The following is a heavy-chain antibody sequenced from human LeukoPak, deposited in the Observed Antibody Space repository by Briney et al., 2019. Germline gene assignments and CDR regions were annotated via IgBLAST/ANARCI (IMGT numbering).Heavy chain of an antibody. D-gene: IGHD2-15*01. CDR1: GGSISSYY. Sequence: KASETLSLTCTVSGGSISSYYWSWIRQPAGKGLEWIGRIYTSGSTNYNPSLKSRVTISVDKSKNQFSLKLSSVTAADTAVYYCARENPRGSGGSPVVDDAFDIWGQGTMVTVSS. V-gene: IGHV4-4*07. J-gene: IGHJ3*02. CDR3: ARENPRGSGGSPVVDDAFDI. CDR2: IYTSGST.